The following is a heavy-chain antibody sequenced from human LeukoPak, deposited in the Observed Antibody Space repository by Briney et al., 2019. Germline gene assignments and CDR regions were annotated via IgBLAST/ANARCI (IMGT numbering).Heavy chain of an antibody. V-gene: IGHV4-39*01. J-gene: IGHJ4*02. CDR3: ARIAVAGTDFDY. CDR2: IYYSGST. Sequence: SETLSLTCTVSGGSISSSSYYWGWIRQPPGKGLEWIGSIYYSGSTYYNPPLKSRVTISVDTSKNQFSLKLSSVTAADTAVYYCARIAVAGTDFDYWGQGTLVTVSS. CDR1: GGSISSSSYY. D-gene: IGHD6-19*01.